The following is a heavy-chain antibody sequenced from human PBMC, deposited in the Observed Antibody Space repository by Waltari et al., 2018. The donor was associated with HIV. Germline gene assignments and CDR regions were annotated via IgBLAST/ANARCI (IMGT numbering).Heavy chain of an antibody. CDR2: IHNDGSST. D-gene: IGHD3-16*01. CDR3: TRDGGGHPFVGYGMDV. J-gene: IGHJ6*02. Sequence: EVQLVESGGVLVQPGGSLRLSCAASGFTFRTYWMHWVREGPGKGLGWVSGIHNDGSSTSYADSVKGRFTISRDNAKNTLFLQMNRLRVEDTAVYYCTRDGGGHPFVGYGMDVWGQGTTVTVSS. V-gene: IGHV3-74*01. CDR1: GFTFRTYW.